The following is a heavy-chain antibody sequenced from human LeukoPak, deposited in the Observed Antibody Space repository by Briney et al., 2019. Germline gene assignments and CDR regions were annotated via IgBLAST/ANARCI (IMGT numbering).Heavy chain of an antibody. CDR1: RLTDSNHY. Sequence: GGCLRLSCAASRLTDSNHYMSWVCQAPGKGLEWVANIKQDGSDKYYVDSVKGRFTISRDNAKNSLFLQMNSLRAEDTAVYYCARSPRRALFDYWGQGTLVTVSS. CDR2: IKQDGSDK. CDR3: ARSPRRALFDY. J-gene: IGHJ4*02. V-gene: IGHV3-7*01.